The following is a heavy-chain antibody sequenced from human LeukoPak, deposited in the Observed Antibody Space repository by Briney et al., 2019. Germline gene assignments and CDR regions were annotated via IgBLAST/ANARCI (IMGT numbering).Heavy chain of an antibody. CDR2: INPNSGGT. CDR3: ARGYSSGHYYYYMDV. V-gene: IGHV1-2*02. J-gene: IGHJ6*03. CDR1: GYTFTGYY. D-gene: IGHD3-22*01. Sequence: ASVKVSCKASGYTFTGYYMHWVRQAPGQGLEWMGWINPNSGGTNYAQKFQGRVTMTRNTSISTAYMELSSLRSEDTAVYYCARGYSSGHYYYYMDVWRKGTTVTISS.